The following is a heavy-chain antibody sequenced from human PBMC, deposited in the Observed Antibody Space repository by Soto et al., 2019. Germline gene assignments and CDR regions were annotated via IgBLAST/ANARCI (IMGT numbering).Heavy chain of an antibody. V-gene: IGHV3-48*01. CDR1: GFTFFSYT. D-gene: IGHD3-10*01. Sequence: EVRLVESGGGLVQPGGSLRLSCAASGFTFFSYTMSWVRQAPGKGLEWVSYISTGGGTINYADSVKGRFTISRDNAKNSLYLQMTSLSAEDTAVYYCATGRGIYWGQGILVTVSS. CDR2: ISTGGGTI. CDR3: ATGRGIY. J-gene: IGHJ4*02.